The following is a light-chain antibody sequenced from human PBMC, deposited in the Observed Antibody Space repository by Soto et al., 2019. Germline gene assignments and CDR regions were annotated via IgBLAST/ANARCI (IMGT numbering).Light chain of an antibody. V-gene: IGKV3-20*01. J-gene: IGKJ1*01. CDR2: GAS. CDR3: QQYGSSPWT. Sequence: EIVLTQSPGTLSLSPGERPTLSCRASKSVSSSYLAWYQQKPGQAPRLLIYGASSRATGIPDRFSGSGSGTDFTLTISRLEPEDFAVYYCQQYGSSPWTFGQGTKV. CDR1: KSVSSSY.